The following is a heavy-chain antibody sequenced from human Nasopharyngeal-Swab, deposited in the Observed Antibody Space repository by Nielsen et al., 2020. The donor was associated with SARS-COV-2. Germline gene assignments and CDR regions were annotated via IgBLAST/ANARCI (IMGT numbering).Heavy chain of an antibody. V-gene: IGHV3-30*18. CDR3: AKDAAMVRATYYYYMDV. D-gene: IGHD3-10*01. CDR2: ISYDGSNK. J-gene: IGHJ6*03. Sequence: MRQMPGKGLEWVAVISYDGSNKYYADSVKGRFTISRDNSKNTLYLQMNSLRAEDTAVYYCAKDAAMVRATYYYYMDVWGKGTTVTVSS.